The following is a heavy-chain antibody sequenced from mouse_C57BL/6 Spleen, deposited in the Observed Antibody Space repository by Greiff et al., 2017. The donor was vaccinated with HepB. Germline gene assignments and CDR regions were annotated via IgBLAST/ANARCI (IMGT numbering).Heavy chain of an antibody. CDR2: IRSKSNNYAT. V-gene: IGHV10-1*01. D-gene: IGHD1-1*02. CDR3: VRHRGGNYWYFDV. CDR1: GFSFNTYA. J-gene: IGHJ1*03. Sequence: EVKLVESGGGLVQPKGSLKLSCAASGFSFNTYAMNWVRQAPGKGLEWVARIRSKSNNYATYYADSVKDRFTISRDDSESMLYLQMNNLKTEDTAMYYCVRHRGGNYWYFDVWGTGTTVTVSS.